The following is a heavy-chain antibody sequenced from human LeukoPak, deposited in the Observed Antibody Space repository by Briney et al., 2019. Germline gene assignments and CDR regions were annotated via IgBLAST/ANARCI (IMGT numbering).Heavy chain of an antibody. Sequence: PSETLSLTCTVSGGSISSGSYYWSWIRQPAGKGLEWIGRIYTSGSTNYNPSLKSRVTISVDTSKNQFSLKLSSVTAADTAVYYCARHQQLVLFSFNWFDPWGQGTLVTVSS. J-gene: IGHJ5*02. CDR3: ARHQQLVLFSFNWFDP. CDR1: GGSISSGSYY. V-gene: IGHV4-61*02. CDR2: IYTSGST. D-gene: IGHD6-13*01.